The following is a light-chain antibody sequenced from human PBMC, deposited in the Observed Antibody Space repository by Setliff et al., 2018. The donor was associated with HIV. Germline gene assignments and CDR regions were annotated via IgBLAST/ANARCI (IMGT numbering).Light chain of an antibody. CDR3: SSYAITNTPP. CDR2: EVR. CDR1: SSDVGGYNY. J-gene: IGLJ1*01. Sequence: QSVLTQPASVSGSPGQSITISCTGTSSDVGGYNYVSWYQQHPGKAPKLIIYEVRNRPSGVSNRFSGSKSGNTASLTISGLQAEDEADYYCSSYAITNTPPFGTGTKVTVL. V-gene: IGLV2-14*01.